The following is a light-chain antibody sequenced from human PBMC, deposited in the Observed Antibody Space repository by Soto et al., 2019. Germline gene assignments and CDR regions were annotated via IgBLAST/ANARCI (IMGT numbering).Light chain of an antibody. CDR1: QSVSSY. J-gene: IGKJ1*01. CDR3: QQYGSLPRT. Sequence: IVLPQSPSTLSLSPGERSSLSCMASQSVSSYLAWYQQKPGQAPRLLIYGASSRATGIPDRFSGSGSGTDFTLTISRLEPEDFAVYYCQQYGSLPRTFGQGTKVDIK. V-gene: IGKV3-20*01. CDR2: GAS.